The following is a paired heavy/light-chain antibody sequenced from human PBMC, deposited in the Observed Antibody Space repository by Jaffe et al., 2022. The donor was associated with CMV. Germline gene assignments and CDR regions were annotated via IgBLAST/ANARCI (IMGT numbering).Heavy chain of an antibody. CDR1: GFTFSSYD. CDR2: ISGSGGST. CDR3: AKDSSASNHYYGMDV. Sequence: EVQLLESGGGLVQPGGSLRLSCAASGFTFSSYDMNWVRQAPGKGLEWVSTISGSGGSTYYADSVKGRFTISRDNSKNTLYLQMNSLRGEDTAVYYCAKDSSASNHYYGMDVWGQGTTVTVSS. J-gene: IGHJ6*02. V-gene: IGHV3-23*01. D-gene: IGHD3-10*01.
Light chain of an antibody. CDR1: QSISIY. J-gene: IGKJ2*01. CDR3: QQSYSTPMYT. CDR2: AAS. Sequence: DIQMTQSPSSLSASVGDRVTITCRTSQSISIYLNWYQQKPGKAPELLIYAASSLQSGVPSRFSGSGSGTDFTLTISSLQPEDFATYYCQQSYSTPMYTFGRGTKLEIK. V-gene: IGKV1-39*01.